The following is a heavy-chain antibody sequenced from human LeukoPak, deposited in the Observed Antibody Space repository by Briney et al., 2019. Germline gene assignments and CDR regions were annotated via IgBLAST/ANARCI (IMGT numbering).Heavy chain of an antibody. CDR3: ARDLLVGAIYYFDY. J-gene: IGHJ4*02. Sequence: GGSLRLSCAASGFIVSSYYMSWVRQAPGKGLEWVSVIYSGGNTYYADSVKGRFTISRDNAKNSLYLQMNSLRAEDTAVYYCARDLLVGAIYYFDYWGQGTLVTVSS. CDR1: GFIVSSYY. D-gene: IGHD1-26*01. V-gene: IGHV3-66*01. CDR2: IYSGGNT.